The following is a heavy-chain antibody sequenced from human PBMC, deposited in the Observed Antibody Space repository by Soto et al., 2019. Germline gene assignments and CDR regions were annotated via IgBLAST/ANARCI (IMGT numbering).Heavy chain of an antibody. D-gene: IGHD6-19*01. CDR2: IWYDGSNK. V-gene: IGHV3-33*01. CDR3: SRDGQWLVLDY. CDR1: GFTFSSYG. Sequence: GGSLRLSCAASGFTFSSYGMHWVRQAPGKGLEWVAVIWYDGSNKYYADSVKGRFTISRDNSKNTLYLQMNSLRAEDTAVYYCSRDGQWLVLDYWGQGTLVTVSS. J-gene: IGHJ4*02.